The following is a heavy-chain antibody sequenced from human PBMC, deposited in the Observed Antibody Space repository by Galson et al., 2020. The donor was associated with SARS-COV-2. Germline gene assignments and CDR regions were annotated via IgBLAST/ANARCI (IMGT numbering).Heavy chain of an antibody. CDR2: IYYSGST. V-gene: IGHV4-59*08. CDR1: GGSISSYY. CDR3: ARGFDY. Sequence: ASETLSLTCTVSGGSISSYYWSWIRQPPGKGLEWIGYIYYSGSTNYNPSLKSRVTISVDTSKNQFSLKLSSVTAADTAVYYRARGFDYWGQGTLVTVSS. J-gene: IGHJ4*02.